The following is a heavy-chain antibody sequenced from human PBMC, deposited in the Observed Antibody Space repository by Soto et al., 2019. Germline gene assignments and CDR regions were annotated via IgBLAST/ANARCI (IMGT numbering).Heavy chain of an antibody. V-gene: IGHV3-66*01. CDR2: IYSGGST. CDR1: GFTFSSNY. J-gene: IGHJ6*03. D-gene: IGHD5-12*01. CDR3: ATGNSGYEYYYYYYMDV. Sequence: GGSLRLSCAASGFTFSSNYMSWVRQAPGKGLEWVSVIYSGGSTYYADSVKGRFTISRDNSKNTLYLQMNSLRAEDTAVYYCATGNSGYEYYYYYYMDVWGKGTTVTVSS.